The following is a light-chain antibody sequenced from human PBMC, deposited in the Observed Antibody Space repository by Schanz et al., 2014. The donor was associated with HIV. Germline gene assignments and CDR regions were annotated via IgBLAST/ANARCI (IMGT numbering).Light chain of an antibody. Sequence: EIVLTQSPGTLSLFPGERAALSCRASQTITSNFLAWYQQRPGQAPRLLIYDASNRATGIPDRFSGSGSGTDFTLTISRLEPEDSAVYYCQQYGSSPLTFGGGSKVEIK. CDR3: QQYGSSPLT. J-gene: IGKJ4*01. V-gene: IGKV3-20*01. CDR1: QTITSNF. CDR2: DAS.